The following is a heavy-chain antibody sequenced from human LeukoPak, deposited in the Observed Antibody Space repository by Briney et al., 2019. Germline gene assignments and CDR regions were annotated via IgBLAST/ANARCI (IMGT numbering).Heavy chain of an antibody. J-gene: IGHJ4*02. D-gene: IGHD6-19*01. CDR1: GFTFSSYG. Sequence: GGSLRLSCAASGFTFSSYGMHWVRQAPGKGLEWVAFIRYDGSNKYYADSVKGRFTISRDNSKNTLYLQMNSLRAEDTAVYYCAREGRSGWYIDYWGQGTLVTVSS. V-gene: IGHV3-30*02. CDR2: IRYDGSNK. CDR3: AREGRSGWYIDY.